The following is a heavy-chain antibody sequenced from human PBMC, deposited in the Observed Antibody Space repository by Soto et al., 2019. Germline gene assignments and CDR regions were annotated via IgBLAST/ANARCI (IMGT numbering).Heavy chain of an antibody. CDR3: ARESEDLTSNFDY. CDR2: ISSTTNYI. CDR1: GFTFTRYS. J-gene: IGHJ4*02. Sequence: GGSLRLSCAASGFTFTRYSMNWVRQAPGKGLEWVSSISSTTNYIYYADSMKGRFTVSRDDAKNSVYLEMNSLSAEDTALYYCARESEDLTSNFDYWGQGTLVTVSS. V-gene: IGHV3-21*01.